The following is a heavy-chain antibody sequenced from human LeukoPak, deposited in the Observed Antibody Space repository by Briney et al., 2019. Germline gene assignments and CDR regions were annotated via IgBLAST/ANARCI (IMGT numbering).Heavy chain of an antibody. V-gene: IGHV3-30*04. CDR1: GFTFSSYA. CDR2: ISYDGSNK. D-gene: IGHD5-24*01. Sequence: GGSLRLSCAASGFTFSSYAMHWVRRAPGKGLEWVAVISYDGSNKYYADSVKGRFTISRDNAKFSLYLQMNSLRAEDTAVYYCARARRDGYNNQFDFWGQGTLVIVSS. CDR3: ARARRDGYNNQFDF. J-gene: IGHJ4*02.